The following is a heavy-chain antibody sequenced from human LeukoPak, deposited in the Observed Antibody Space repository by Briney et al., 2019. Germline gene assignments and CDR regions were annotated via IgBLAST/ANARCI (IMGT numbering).Heavy chain of an antibody. CDR3: ARDRGDFDY. D-gene: IGHD3-10*01. CDR2: ISASGGGT. Sequence: PGGYLRLSCAASGFTFSSYAISWVRQAPGKGREWVSSISASGGGTYYADSVKGRFTISRDNSKNTLYLQMNSLRDEDTAVYYCARDRGDFDYWGQGTLVTVSS. CDR1: GFTFSSYA. J-gene: IGHJ4*02. V-gene: IGHV3-23*01.